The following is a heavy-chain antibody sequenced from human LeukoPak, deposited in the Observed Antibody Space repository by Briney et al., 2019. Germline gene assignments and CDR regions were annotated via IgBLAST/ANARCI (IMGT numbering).Heavy chain of an antibody. D-gene: IGHD3-10*01. V-gene: IGHV4-31*03. CDR2: IYYSGST. CDR3: ARDEEGTFDY. CDR1: GGSISSGGYY. Sequence: SQTLSLTCTVSGGSISSGGYYWSWIRQHPGKGLEWIGYIYYSGSTYYNPSLKSRVTISVDTSKNQFSLKLSSVTAADTAVYYCARDEEGTFDYWGQGTLVTVSS. J-gene: IGHJ4*02.